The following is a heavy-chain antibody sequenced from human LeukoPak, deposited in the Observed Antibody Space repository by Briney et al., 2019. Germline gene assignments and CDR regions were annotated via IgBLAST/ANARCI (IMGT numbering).Heavy chain of an antibody. D-gene: IGHD2-15*01. CDR3: AKSVVVITFRFDD. CDR1: GFTFSSYA. V-gene: IGHV3-23*01. Sequence: GGSLRLSCAASGFTFSSYAMSWVRQAPGKGLGWVSAISGSGGSTYYADSVKGRFTISRDNSKNTLYLQMNSLRAEDTAVYYCAKSVVVITFRFDDWGQGALVTVSS. CDR2: ISGSGGST. J-gene: IGHJ4*02.